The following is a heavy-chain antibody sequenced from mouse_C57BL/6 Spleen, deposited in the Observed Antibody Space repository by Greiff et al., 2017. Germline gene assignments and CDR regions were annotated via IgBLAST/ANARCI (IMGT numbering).Heavy chain of an antibody. CDR1: GYAFSSSW. V-gene: IGHV1-82*01. D-gene: IGHD2-10*02. J-gene: IGHJ1*03. CDR2: IYPGDGDT. CDR3: ACLYGNYLNWYFDV. Sequence: QVHVKQSGPELVKPGASVKISCKASGYAFSSSWMNWVKQRPGKGLEWIGRIYPGDGDTNYNGKFKGKATLTADKSSSTAYMQLSSLTSEDSAVYFCACLYGNYLNWYFDVWGTGTTVTVSS.